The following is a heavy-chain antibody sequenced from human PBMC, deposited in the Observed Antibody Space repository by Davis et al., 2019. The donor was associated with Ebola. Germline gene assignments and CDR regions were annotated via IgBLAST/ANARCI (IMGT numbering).Heavy chain of an antibody. CDR3: ARDVRGITGPSEY. J-gene: IGHJ4*02. CDR2: ISAYNGNT. V-gene: IGHV1-18*04. CDR1: GYTFSNYG. Sequence: ASVKVSCKASGYTFSNYGISWVRQAPGQGLEWMGWISAYNGNTNYAQKVQGRITMTTDTYTSTAYMELRSLRSDDTARYYCARDVRGITGPSEYWGQGTLVTVSS. D-gene: IGHD1-1*01.